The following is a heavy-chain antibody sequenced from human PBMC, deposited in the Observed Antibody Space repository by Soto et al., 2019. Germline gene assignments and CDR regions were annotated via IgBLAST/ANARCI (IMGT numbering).Heavy chain of an antibody. CDR1: GFRFSGTG. CDR2: ISYDGSNK. CDR3: ARGAVAGIAYYLDY. Sequence: QVQLVASGGGVVQPGKSLRLSCAASGFRFSGTGMHWVRQAPGKGLEWLAVISYDGSNKFHADSVKGRFTISRDNSMNTLYLQLNSLRPEDTAVYYCARGAVAGIAYYLDYWGQGTLVTVSS. V-gene: IGHV3-30*03. D-gene: IGHD2-15*01. J-gene: IGHJ4*02.